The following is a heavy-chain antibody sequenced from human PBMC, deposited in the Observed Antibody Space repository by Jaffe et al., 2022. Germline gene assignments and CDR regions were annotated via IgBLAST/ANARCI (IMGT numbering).Heavy chain of an antibody. Sequence: QVQLVESGGGVVQPGGSLRLSCAASGFTFSSYGMHWVRQAPGKGLEWVAFIRYDGSNKYYADSVKGRFTISRDNSKNTLYLQMNSLRAEDTAVYYCAKDRSLGDSSGYDKGPCYFDYWGQGTLVTVSS. V-gene: IGHV3-30*02. CDR2: IRYDGSNK. CDR1: GFTFSSYG. D-gene: IGHD3-22*01. J-gene: IGHJ4*02. CDR3: AKDRSLGDSSGYDKGPCYFDY.